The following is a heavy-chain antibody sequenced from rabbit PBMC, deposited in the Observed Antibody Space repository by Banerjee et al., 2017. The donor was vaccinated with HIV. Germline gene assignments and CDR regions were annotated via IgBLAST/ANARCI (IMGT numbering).Heavy chain of an antibody. CDR1: GFSFSTDYW. CDR2: IYGGSSGST. J-gene: IGHJ4*01. V-gene: IGHV1S45*01. Sequence: QEQLVESGGDLVRPEGSLTLTCTASGFSFSTDYWICWVCQAPGKGLEWIACIYGGSSGSTYYASWAKGRFTISKTSSTTVTLQMTSLTAADTATYFCARDLAGVIGWNFGLWGPGTLVTVS. D-gene: IGHD4-1*01. CDR3: ARDLAGVIGWNFGL.